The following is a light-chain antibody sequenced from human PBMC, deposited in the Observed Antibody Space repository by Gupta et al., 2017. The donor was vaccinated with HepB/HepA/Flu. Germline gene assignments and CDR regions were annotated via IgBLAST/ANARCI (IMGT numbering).Light chain of an antibody. Sequence: DIQMTQSPSTLSASVGDRVTITCRASQSLIGWLAWYQQKPGKAPKLLIYKASSLASGVPSRFSGSGSGTEFTLTISSLQPDDFATYYCQQANTYLLTFGQGTTVEIK. CDR1: QSLIGW. CDR3: QQANTYLLT. V-gene: IGKV1-5*03. J-gene: IGKJ1*01. CDR2: KAS.